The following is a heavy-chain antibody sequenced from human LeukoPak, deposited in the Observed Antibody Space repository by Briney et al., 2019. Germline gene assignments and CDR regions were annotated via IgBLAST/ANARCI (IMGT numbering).Heavy chain of an antibody. V-gene: IGHV4-4*07. D-gene: IGHD3-3*01. J-gene: IGHJ5*02. CDR2: LYTSGST. CDR1: GGSISIYY. Sequence: SETVSLTCSVSGGSISIYYWSWMRQPAGKGLGCIGRLYTSGSTNYNPSLKSRVTMSVDTSETQFSLKLSSVTAADTAVYYCARDDHYDFWSGYDTFNWFDPWGQGTLVTVSS. CDR3: ARDDHYDFWSGYDTFNWFDP.